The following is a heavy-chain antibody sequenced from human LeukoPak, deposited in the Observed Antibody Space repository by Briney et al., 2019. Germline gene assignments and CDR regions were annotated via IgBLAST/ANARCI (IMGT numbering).Heavy chain of an antibody. CDR2: ISWGGDST. CDR3: AKDKAVAGTSEYYYYGMDV. J-gene: IGHJ6*04. D-gene: IGHD6-19*01. V-gene: IGHV3-43D*04. CDR1: GFTFDDYA. Sequence: GGSLRLSCAASGFTFDDYAMHWVRQAPGKGLEWVSLISWGGDSTYYADSVKGRFTISRDNSKNSLYLQMNSLRAEDTALYYCAKDKAVAGTSEYYYYGMDVWGKGTTVTVSS.